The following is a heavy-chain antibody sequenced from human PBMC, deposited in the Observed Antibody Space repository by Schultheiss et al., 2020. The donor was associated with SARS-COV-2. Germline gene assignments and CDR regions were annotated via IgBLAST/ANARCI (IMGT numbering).Heavy chain of an antibody. Sequence: GESLKISCAASGFTFSSYGMHWVRQAPGKGLEWVAVISYDGSNKYYADSVKGRFTISRDNSKNTLYLQMNSLRAEDTAVYYCARELPDSSSSHFDYWGQGTLVTVSS. J-gene: IGHJ4*02. CDR1: GFTFSSYG. CDR3: ARELPDSSSSHFDY. V-gene: IGHV3-30*03. CDR2: ISYDGSNK. D-gene: IGHD6-13*01.